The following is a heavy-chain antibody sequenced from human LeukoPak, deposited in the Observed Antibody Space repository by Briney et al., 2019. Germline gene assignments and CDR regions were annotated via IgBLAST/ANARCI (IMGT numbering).Heavy chain of an antibody. CDR1: PGSVSSGSYY. CDR3: AREVRSTPSDWFDS. D-gene: IGHD2-2*01. V-gene: IGHV4-61*01. CDR2: IYHSGST. Sequence: SETLSLTCTVSPGSVSSGSYYWSWIRQPPGKGLEWIGCIYHSGSTKYNPSLKSRVIISLDTSTDQFALKLNSVTAADTAVYYCAREVRSTPSDWFDSWGQGTLVTVSS. J-gene: IGHJ5*01.